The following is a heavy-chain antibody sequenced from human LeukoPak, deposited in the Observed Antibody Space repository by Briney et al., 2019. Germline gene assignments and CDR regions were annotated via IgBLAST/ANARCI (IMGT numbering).Heavy chain of an antibody. CDR2: INPNSGGT. CDR1: GYTFTGYY. V-gene: IGHV1-2*02. CDR3: ARVQINVIRYFDWVRPTLKTDDY. J-gene: IGHJ4*02. Sequence: ASVKVSCKASGYTFTGYYMHWVRQAPGQGLEWMGWINPNSGGTNYAQMFQGRVTMTRDTSISTAYMELRRLRSDDTAVYYCARVQINVIRYFDWVRPTLKTDDYWGQGTLVTVSS. D-gene: IGHD3-9*01.